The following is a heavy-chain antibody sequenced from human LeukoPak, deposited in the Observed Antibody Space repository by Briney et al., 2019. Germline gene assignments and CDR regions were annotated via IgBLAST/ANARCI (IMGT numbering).Heavy chain of an antibody. V-gene: IGHV1-18*01. CDR3: ARDVVVVAARGGQEAFDI. J-gene: IGHJ3*02. D-gene: IGHD2-15*01. CDR1: GYTFTSYG. CDR2: ISAYNGNT. Sequence: GASVKVSCKASGYTFTSYGISWVRQAPGQGLEWMGWISAYNGNTDYAQKLQGRVTMTTDTSTSTAYMELRSLRSDDTAVYYCARDVVVVAARGGQEAFDIWGQGTMVTVSS.